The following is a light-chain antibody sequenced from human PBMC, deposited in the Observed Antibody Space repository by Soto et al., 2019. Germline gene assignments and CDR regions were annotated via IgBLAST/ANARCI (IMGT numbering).Light chain of an antibody. J-gene: IGKJ2*01. Sequence: DIQMTQSPSSLSASVGDRVTITCRASQTIGANLNWYRQKLGKAPTLLIYDASTLQSGVPSRFSGLGSATDFAITITSLQPDDSATYYCQQSYTTVYTFGQGTKVEIK. CDR2: DAS. CDR1: QTIGAN. V-gene: IGKV1-39*01. CDR3: QQSYTTVYT.